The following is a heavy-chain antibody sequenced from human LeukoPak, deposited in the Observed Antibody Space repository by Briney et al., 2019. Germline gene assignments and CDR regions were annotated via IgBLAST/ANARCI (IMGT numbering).Heavy chain of an antibody. D-gene: IGHD3-16*01. J-gene: IGHJ4*02. Sequence: PSETLSLTCTVSGGSISSGSYYWSWIRQPDGKELEWIGRIHTSGSANYNPSLKSRFTISVDTSENQFSLKLSSVTAADTAVYYCARGGTLVGYWGQGTLVTVSS. CDR2: IHTSGSA. CDR1: GGSISSGSYY. V-gene: IGHV4-61*02. CDR3: ARGGTLVGY.